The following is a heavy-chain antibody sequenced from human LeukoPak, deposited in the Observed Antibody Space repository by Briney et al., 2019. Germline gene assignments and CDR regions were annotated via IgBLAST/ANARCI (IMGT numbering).Heavy chain of an antibody. J-gene: IGHJ4*02. CDR1: GFTFSSYG. CDR2: ISYDGSNK. CDR3: AKVRSMDLDY. D-gene: IGHD2-8*01. V-gene: IGHV3-30*18. Sequence: GGSLRLSCAASGFTFSSYGMHWVRQAPGKGLEWVAVISYDGSNKYYADSVKGRFTISRDNSKNTLYLQMNSLRAEDTAVYYCAKVRSMDLDYWAREPWSPSPQ.